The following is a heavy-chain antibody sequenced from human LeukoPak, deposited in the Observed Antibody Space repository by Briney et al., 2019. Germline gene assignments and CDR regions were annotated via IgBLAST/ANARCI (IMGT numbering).Heavy chain of an antibody. V-gene: IGHV4-34*01. CDR1: GGXFSGYY. CDR3: ARYRRDYYDSSGRLGYFQH. Sequence: SETLSLTCAVYGGXFSGYYCSWIRQPPGKGLEWIGEINHSGSTNYNPSLKSRVTISVDTSKNQFSLKLSSVTAADTAVYYCARYRRDYYDSSGRLGYFQHWGQGTLVTVSS. CDR2: INHSGST. D-gene: IGHD3-22*01. J-gene: IGHJ1*01.